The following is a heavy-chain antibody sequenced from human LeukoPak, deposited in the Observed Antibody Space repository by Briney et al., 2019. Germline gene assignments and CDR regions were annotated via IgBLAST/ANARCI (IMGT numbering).Heavy chain of an antibody. V-gene: IGHV1-69*06. CDR1: GYTFTSYD. CDR2: IIPIFGTA. Sequence: SVKVSCKASGYTFTSYDINWVRQATGQGLECMGGIIPIFGTANYAQKFQGRVTITADKSTSTAYMELSSLRSEDTAVYYCARDPLGDPSGGYWGQGTLVTVSS. D-gene: IGHD5-24*01. J-gene: IGHJ4*02. CDR3: ARDPLGDPSGGY.